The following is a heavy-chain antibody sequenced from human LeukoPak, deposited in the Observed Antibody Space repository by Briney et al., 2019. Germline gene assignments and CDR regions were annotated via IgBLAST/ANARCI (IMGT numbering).Heavy chain of an antibody. J-gene: IGHJ4*02. V-gene: IGHV1-8*01. CDR2: MNPNSGNT. CDR3: ARVATAVAGTDFDY. CDR1: GYTFTSYD. Sequence: VASVKVSCKASGYTFTSYDINWVRQATGQGREWMGWMNPNSGNTGYAQKFQGRVTMTRNTSITTAYMELSSLRSEDTAVYYCARVATAVAGTDFDYWGQGTLVTVSS. D-gene: IGHD6-19*01.